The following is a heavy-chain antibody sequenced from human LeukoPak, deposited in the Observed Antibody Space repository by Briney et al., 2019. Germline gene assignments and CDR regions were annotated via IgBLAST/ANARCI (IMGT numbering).Heavy chain of an antibody. Sequence: GGSLRLSCAASGFTFTSYDMHWVRQAPGKGLEWVAVISYDGHDKYYADSVKGRFTVSRDSSKNTLYLQMDSLRPEDTAVYYCVKGRSGSSYSPSDSWGQGTLVTVSS. CDR1: GFTFTSYD. CDR2: ISYDGHDK. CDR3: VKGRSGSSYSPSDS. J-gene: IGHJ4*02. V-gene: IGHV3-30*18. D-gene: IGHD2-15*01.